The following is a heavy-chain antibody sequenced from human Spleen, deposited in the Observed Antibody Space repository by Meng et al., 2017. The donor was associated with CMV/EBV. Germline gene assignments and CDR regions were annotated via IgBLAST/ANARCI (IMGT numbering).Heavy chain of an antibody. D-gene: IGHD2-15*01. CDR3: ASMRVVVAARVYYYGMDV. Sequence: SETLSLTCTVSGGSISSGGYYWSWIRQHPGKGLEWIGYIYYSGSTYYNPSLKSRVTISVDTSKNQFSLKLSSVTAADTAVYYCASMRVVVAARVYYYGMDVWGQGTTVTVSS. J-gene: IGHJ6*02. V-gene: IGHV4-31*03. CDR2: IYYSGST. CDR1: GGSISSGGYY.